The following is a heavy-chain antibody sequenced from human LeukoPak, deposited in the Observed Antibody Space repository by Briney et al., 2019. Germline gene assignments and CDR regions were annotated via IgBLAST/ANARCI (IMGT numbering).Heavy chain of an antibody. CDR2: ISSSSSTI. J-gene: IGHJ4*02. Sequence: GGSLRLSCAASGFTFSSYSMNWVRQAPGKGLEWVSYISSSSSTIYYADSVKGRFTISRDNAKNSLYLQMNSLRAEDTAVYYCARGRTNSGWYWGLDYWGQGTLVTVSS. CDR3: ARGRTNSGWYWGLDY. D-gene: IGHD6-19*01. V-gene: IGHV3-48*04. CDR1: GFTFSSYS.